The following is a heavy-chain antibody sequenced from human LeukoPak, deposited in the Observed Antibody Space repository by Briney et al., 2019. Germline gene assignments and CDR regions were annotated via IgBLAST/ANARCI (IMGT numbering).Heavy chain of an antibody. D-gene: IGHD1-26*01. CDR3: ARARSGWVGATHAFDI. Sequence: GASVKVSCKASGYTFTSYYMHWVRQAPGQGLEWMGIINPSGGSTSYAQKFQGRVTMTRDTSTSTVYMELSSLRSEDTAVYYCARARSGWVGATHAFDIWGQGTMVTVSS. CDR1: GYTFTSYY. CDR2: INPSGGST. V-gene: IGHV1-46*01. J-gene: IGHJ3*02.